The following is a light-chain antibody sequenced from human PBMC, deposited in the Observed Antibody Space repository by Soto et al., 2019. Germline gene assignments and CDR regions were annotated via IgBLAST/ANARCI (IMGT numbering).Light chain of an antibody. J-gene: IGKJ3*01. CDR2: DAS. Sequence: EIVLTQSPATLSLSPGERATLSCRASQSVSSYLAWYQQKPGQAPRLLIYDASNRATGIPARFSGSGSGTDITLTICSLEPEDFAVYYGHQRSNLPPTFGPGTKVDI. CDR3: HQRSNLPPT. V-gene: IGKV3-11*01. CDR1: QSVSSY.